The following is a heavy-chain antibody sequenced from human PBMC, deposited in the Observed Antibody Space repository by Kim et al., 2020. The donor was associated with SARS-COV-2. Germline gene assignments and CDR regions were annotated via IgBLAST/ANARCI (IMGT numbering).Heavy chain of an antibody. Sequence: ASVKVSCKASGYTFTSYYMHWVRQAPGQGLEWMGIINPSGGSTSYAQKFQGRVTMTRDTSTSTVYMELSSLRSEDTAVYYCARALHTRYCSSTSCASGDDAFDIWGQGTMVTVSS. CDR1: GYTFTSYY. CDR3: ARALHTRYCSSTSCASGDDAFDI. CDR2: INPSGGST. D-gene: IGHD2-2*01. J-gene: IGHJ3*02. V-gene: IGHV1-46*01.